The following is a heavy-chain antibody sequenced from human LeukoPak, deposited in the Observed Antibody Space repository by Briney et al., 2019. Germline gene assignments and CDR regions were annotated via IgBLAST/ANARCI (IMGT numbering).Heavy chain of an antibody. CDR3: VRILGRYREGMDV. CDR2: T. V-gene: IGHV4-61*08. Sequence: SETLSLTCTVSGGSLTDGDYYWGWVRQPPGTGLQWIATTYEGASLKSRVTISLDTSKNQFFLRLTSVTAADTAVYYCVRILGRYREGMDVWGPGITVAVSS. D-gene: IGHD1-26*01. J-gene: IGHJ6*02. CDR1: GGSLTDGDYY.